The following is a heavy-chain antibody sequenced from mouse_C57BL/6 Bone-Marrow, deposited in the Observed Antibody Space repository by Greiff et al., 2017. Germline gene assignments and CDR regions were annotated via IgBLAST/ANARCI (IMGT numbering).Heavy chain of an antibody. CDR1: GYSITSGYY. J-gene: IGHJ3*01. CDR2: ISYDGSN. V-gene: IGHV3-6*01. D-gene: IGHD4-1*02. CDR3: ARDRNWDTGSWFAY. Sequence: EVQLQESGPGLVKPSQSLSLTCSVTGYSITSGYYWNWIRQFPGNKLEWMGYISYDGSNNYNPSLKNRISITRDTSKNQFFLKLNSVTTEDTATYYCARDRNWDTGSWFAYWGQGTLVTVSA.